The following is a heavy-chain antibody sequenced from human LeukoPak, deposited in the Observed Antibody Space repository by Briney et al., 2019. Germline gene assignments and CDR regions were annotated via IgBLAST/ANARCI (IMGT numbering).Heavy chain of an antibody. CDR1: GFTFDDYA. Sequence: GGSLRLSCAASGFTFDDYAMHWVRQAPGKGLEWVSGISWNSGSIGYADSVKGRFTISRDNAKNSLYLQMNSLRAEDTALYYCAKAGYYGSGSYYPPSPYYYYYGMDVWGQGTTVTVSS. CDR3: AKAGYYGSGSYYPPSPYYYYYGMDV. D-gene: IGHD3-10*01. J-gene: IGHJ6*02. CDR2: ISWNSGSI. V-gene: IGHV3-9*01.